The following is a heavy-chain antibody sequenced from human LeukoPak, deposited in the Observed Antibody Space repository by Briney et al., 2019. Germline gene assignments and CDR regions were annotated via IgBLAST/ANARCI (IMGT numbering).Heavy chain of an antibody. Sequence: GESLKISCKGFGYTFANYWIGWVRQMPGRGLEWMGIIHPGDSLTSYSPSLEGHVTISADKSINTAYLQWRSLKASDTAMYYCAKIDYYAGEYWGQGTLVIVSS. CDR1: GYTFANYW. V-gene: IGHV5-51*01. J-gene: IGHJ4*02. CDR2: IHPGDSLT. CDR3: AKIDYYAGEY. D-gene: IGHD3-16*01.